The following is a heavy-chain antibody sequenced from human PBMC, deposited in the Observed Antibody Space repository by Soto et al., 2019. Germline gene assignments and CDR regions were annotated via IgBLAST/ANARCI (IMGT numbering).Heavy chain of an antibody. J-gene: IGHJ6*02. V-gene: IGHV1-69*12. D-gene: IGHD6-6*01. CDR1: GGTFSSYA. CDR2: ITPISGTA. Sequence: QFQLVQSGAEVKKPGSSVKVSCKASGGTFSSYAISWVRQAPGQGLEWMGGITPISGTANYAQKFQGRGTITADESTSTAYMELSSLSSDDTALYFCARGPKYSSSSEYYYDGLDVWGRGTTVTVSS. CDR3: ARGPKYSSSSEYYYDGLDV.